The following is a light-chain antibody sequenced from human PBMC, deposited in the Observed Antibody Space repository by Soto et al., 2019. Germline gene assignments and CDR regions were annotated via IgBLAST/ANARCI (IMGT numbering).Light chain of an antibody. Sequence: EIVMTQSPATLSVSPGERATLSCRASQSLSTNLVWYQQRPGQAPRLLIYGASTRATGIPARFSGSGSGTEFTLTISSLQSEDFAVYYCHQYSKWWTFGQWTKVEIK. V-gene: IGKV3-15*01. CDR1: QSLSTN. CDR3: HQYSKWWT. J-gene: IGKJ1*01. CDR2: GAS.